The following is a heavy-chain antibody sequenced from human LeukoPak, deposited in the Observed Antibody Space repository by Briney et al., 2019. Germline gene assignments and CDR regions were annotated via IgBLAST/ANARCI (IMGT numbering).Heavy chain of an antibody. V-gene: IGHV4-39*01. CDR1: VGSISSSSYY. Sequence: SEALSLTCTVSVGSISSSSYYWGLIRQPPGKGLEWIGRIYYSGSTYYNPSRKSRVTISVDTSKNQFSLKLSSVTAADTAVYFCASRYSSGWYDSPFDYWGQGTLVTVSS. CDR2: IYYSGST. J-gene: IGHJ4*02. CDR3: ASRYSSGWYDSPFDY. D-gene: IGHD6-19*01.